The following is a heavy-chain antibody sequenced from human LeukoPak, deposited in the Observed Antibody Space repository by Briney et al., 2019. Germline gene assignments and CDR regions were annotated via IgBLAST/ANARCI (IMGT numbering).Heavy chain of an antibody. J-gene: IGHJ6*02. CDR2: INPNSGGT. D-gene: IGHD2-2*01. V-gene: IGHV1-2*02. CDR1: GNTFTGYY. Sequence: ASVKVSCKASGNTFTGYYMHWVRQAPGQGLEWMGWINPNSGGTNYAQKFQGRVTMTRDTSISRAYMELSRLRSDDTAVYYCARRGCSSTSCYKYYYGMDVWGQGTTVTVSS. CDR3: ARRGCSSTSCYKYYYGMDV.